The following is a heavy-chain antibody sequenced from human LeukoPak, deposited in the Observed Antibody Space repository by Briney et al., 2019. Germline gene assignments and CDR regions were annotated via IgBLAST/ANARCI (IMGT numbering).Heavy chain of an antibody. J-gene: IGHJ6*04. V-gene: IGHV1-18*04. D-gene: IGHD2-15*01. Sequence: ASVKVSCKASGYTFTSYGISWVRQAPGQGLEWMGWISAYNGNTNYAQKLQGRVTMTTDTSTSTAHMELSSLRSEDTAVYYCASPEGRYCSGGSCYYYYGMDVWGKGTTVTVSS. CDR3: ASPEGRYCSGGSCYYYYGMDV. CDR1: GYTFTSYG. CDR2: ISAYNGNT.